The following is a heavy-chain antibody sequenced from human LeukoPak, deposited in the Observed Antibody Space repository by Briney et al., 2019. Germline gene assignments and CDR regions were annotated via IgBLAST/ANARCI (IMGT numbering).Heavy chain of an antibody. J-gene: IGHJ6*02. D-gene: IGHD6-13*01. V-gene: IGHV3-11*01. Sequence: GGSLRLSCAASGFTFSDYYMSWIRQAPGKGLEWVSYISSSGSTIYYADSVKGRFTISRDNAKNSLYLQMNSLRAEDTAVYYCARDHSSSRYRRMFYGMDVWGQGTTVTVSS. CDR1: GFTFSDYY. CDR3: ARDHSSSRYRRMFYGMDV. CDR2: ISSSGSTI.